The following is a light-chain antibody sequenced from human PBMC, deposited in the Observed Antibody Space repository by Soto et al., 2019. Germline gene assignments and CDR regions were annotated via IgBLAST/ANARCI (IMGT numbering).Light chain of an antibody. CDR1: SSDVGGYNY. J-gene: IGLJ2*01. Sequence: QSALTQPASLSGSPGQSITISCTGTSSDVGGYNYVSWYQQHPGKAPKLMIYDVNNRPSGVSNRFSGSKSGNTASLTISGLQAEDKADYYCSSYTSSSTLVVFGGGTKVTVL. CDR2: DVN. V-gene: IGLV2-14*01. CDR3: SSYTSSSTLVV.